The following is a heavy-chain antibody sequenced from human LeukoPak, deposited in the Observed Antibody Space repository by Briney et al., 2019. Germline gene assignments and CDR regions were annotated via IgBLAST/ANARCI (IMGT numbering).Heavy chain of an antibody. Sequence: PGGSLRLSCAASGFSFSNYEMNWVRQAPGKGLEWISYITASSTTIYYADSVKGRFTISRDNAKNSLYLQMNGLRGEDTAVYYCAKGPGAHRHFNWFDPWGQGTLVTVSS. J-gene: IGHJ5*02. CDR2: ITASSTTI. CDR3: AKGPGAHRHFNWFDP. CDR1: GFSFSNYE. V-gene: IGHV3-48*03.